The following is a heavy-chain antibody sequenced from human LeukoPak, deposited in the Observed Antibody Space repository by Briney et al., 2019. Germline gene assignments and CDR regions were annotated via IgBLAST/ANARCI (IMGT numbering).Heavy chain of an antibody. CDR3: ARDSAIRIAVEVSYYYMDV. D-gene: IGHD6-19*01. V-gene: IGHV4-4*07. CDR1: GGSISSYY. J-gene: IGHJ6*03. CDR2: IYTSGST. Sequence: SETLSLTCTVSGGSISSYYWSWIRQPAGKGLEWIGRIYTSGSTNYNPSLKSRVTMSVDTSKNQFSLKLSSVTAEDTAVYYCARDSAIRIAVEVSYYYMDVWGKGTTVTVSS.